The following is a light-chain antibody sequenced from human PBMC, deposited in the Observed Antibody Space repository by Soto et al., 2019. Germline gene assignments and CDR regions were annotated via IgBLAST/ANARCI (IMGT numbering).Light chain of an antibody. CDR2: DVS. Sequence: QSPITQPDFMSGSIVQSNTISCTGPSCDVGGYNYVSWYQQHPGKAPKLMIYDVSNRPSGVSNRFSGSKSGNTASLTISGLQAEDEADYYCSSYTSSSTLYVFGTGT. V-gene: IGLV2-14*01. J-gene: IGLJ1*01. CDR3: SSYTSSSTLYV. CDR1: SCDVGGYNY.